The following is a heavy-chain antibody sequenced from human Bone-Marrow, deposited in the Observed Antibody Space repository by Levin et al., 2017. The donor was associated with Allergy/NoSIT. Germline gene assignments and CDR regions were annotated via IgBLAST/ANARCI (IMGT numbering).Heavy chain of an antibody. Sequence: GSLRLSCAVSGGSISSTSFYWGWIRQPPGKGLEWIGNIFYTGRTYYNPSLKSRVTLSVDTSKSQFSLKLSSVTAADTAVYYCARHVRSGNYKYYFDYWGQGTLVTVSS. CDR2: IFYTGRT. CDR1: GGSISSTSFY. CDR3: ARHVRSGNYKYYFDY. J-gene: IGHJ4*02. D-gene: IGHD1-26*01. V-gene: IGHV4-39*01.